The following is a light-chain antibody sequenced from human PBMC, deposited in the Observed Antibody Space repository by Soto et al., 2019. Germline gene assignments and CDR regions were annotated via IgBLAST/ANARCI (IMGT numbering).Light chain of an antibody. CDR3: QQYGYLVT. CDR1: QSVSSY. CDR2: DAS. J-gene: IGKJ4*01. Sequence: EIVLTQSPATLSLSPGERATLSCRASQSVSSYLAWYQQKPGQAPRLLIYDASNRATGFPARFSGSGFGTDFTLTISRLEPEDFAMYYCQQYGYLVTCGGGTKGDIK. V-gene: IGKV3-11*01.